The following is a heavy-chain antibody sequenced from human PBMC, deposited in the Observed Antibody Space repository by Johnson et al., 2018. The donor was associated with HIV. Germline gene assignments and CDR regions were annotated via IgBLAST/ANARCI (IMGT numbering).Heavy chain of an antibody. CDR3: ARVLAYCGGDCSPGAFDI. Sequence: QVQLVESGGGLVQPGGSLRLSCAASGFTFSSYWMHWVRQAPGKGLEWVAVISYDGSNKYYADSVKGRFTISRDNSKNTLYLQMNSLRAEDTAVYYCARVLAYCGGDCSPGAFDIWGQGTMVTVSS. V-gene: IGHV3-30*03. J-gene: IGHJ3*02. CDR2: ISYDGSNK. CDR1: GFTFSSYW. D-gene: IGHD2-21*02.